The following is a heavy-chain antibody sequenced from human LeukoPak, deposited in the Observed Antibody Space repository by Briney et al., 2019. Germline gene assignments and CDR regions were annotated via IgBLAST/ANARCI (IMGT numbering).Heavy chain of an antibody. CDR2: INSDGSST. D-gene: IGHD3-22*01. Sequence: PGGSLRLSCAASGFTFSSYWMHWVRQAPGKGLVWVSRINSDGSSTSYADSVKGRFTISRDNAKNTLYLQMNSLRAEDTAVYYCASASGYYYGRDKEALDIWGQGTMVTVSS. CDR1: GFTFSSYW. V-gene: IGHV3-74*01. CDR3: ASASGYYYGRDKEALDI. J-gene: IGHJ3*02.